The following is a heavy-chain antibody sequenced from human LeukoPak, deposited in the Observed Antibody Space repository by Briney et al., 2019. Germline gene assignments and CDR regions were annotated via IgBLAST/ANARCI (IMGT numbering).Heavy chain of an antibody. CDR3: AKDSDPVAHSSRRGFDY. CDR2: ISWDSGSI. D-gene: IGHD6-13*01. CDR1: GFTFDDYA. V-gene: IGHV3-9*03. Sequence: GGSLRLSCAASGFTFDDYAMHWVRRAPGKGLEWVSGISWDSGSIGYADSVKGRFTISRDNAKNSLYLQMNSLRAEDMALYYCAKDSDPVAHSSRRGFDYWGQGTLVTVSS. J-gene: IGHJ4*02.